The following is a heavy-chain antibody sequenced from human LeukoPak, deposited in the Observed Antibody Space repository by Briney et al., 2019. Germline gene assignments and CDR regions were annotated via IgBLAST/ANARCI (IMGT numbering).Heavy chain of an antibody. J-gene: IGHJ3*02. Sequence: SVKVSCRASGGTFSSYGITWVRRAPGQGLEWMGGVIPIFGTTNYAQKFQGRVTITADESTSTAYMELSSLRSEDTAVYYCARVRRLYYYDSSGLDAFDIWGQGTMVTVSS. CDR3: ARVRRLYYYDSSGLDAFDI. CDR1: GGTFSSYG. V-gene: IGHV1-69*01. D-gene: IGHD3-22*01. CDR2: VIPIFGTT.